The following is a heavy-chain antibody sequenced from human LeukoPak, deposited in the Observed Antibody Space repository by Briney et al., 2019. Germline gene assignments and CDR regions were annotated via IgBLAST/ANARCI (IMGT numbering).Heavy chain of an antibody. J-gene: IGHJ4*02. Sequence: ASVKVSCKAFGFTVTGYYMHGVRPAPGQGLEWMGWINANSGGTNYAQKFQGRVTMTRDTSISTGYMELRRLRSDDTAVYYCARSSKNDIWTGSPYWGQGTLVTVSP. CDR1: GFTVTGYY. CDR2: INANSGGT. CDR3: ARSSKNDIWTGSPY. V-gene: IGHV1-2*02. D-gene: IGHD3-9*01.